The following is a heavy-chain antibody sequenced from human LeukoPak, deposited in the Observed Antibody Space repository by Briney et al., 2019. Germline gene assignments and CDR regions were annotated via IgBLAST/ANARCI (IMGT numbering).Heavy chain of an antibody. CDR1: GGPISVYY. J-gene: IGHJ5*02. CDR3: ARTTEDCSRTSCYQYWFDP. Sequence: SETLSLTCSVSGGPISVYYWSWIRQPAGKGLEYIGRLYTSGSTNYNPSLKSRVTISVDTSKNQFSLNVNSVTAADTAVYYCARTTEDCSRTSCYQYWFDPWGQGTLVTVSS. V-gene: IGHV4-4*07. D-gene: IGHD2-2*01. CDR2: LYTSGST.